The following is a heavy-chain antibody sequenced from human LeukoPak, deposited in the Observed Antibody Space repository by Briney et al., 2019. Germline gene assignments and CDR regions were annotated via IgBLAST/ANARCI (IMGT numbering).Heavy chain of an antibody. CDR3: ARVGDYALKD. D-gene: IGHD3-16*01. CDR2: IYTSGST. V-gene: IGHV4-61*01. J-gene: IGHJ4*02. CDR1: GGSVDSGSYY. Sequence: SETQSLTCTVSGGSVDSGSYYWSWIRQPPGKGLEWIGRIYTSGSTNYNPSLKSRVTMSVDTSKSQCTLKLSSVTAADTAVYYCARVGDYALKDWGQGTLVTVSS.